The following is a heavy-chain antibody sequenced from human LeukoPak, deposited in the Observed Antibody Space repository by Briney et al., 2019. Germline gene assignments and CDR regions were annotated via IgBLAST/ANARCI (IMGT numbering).Heavy chain of an antibody. CDR2: IYYGGST. CDR1: GDSISSYY. D-gene: IGHD3-10*01. J-gene: IGHJ5*02. V-gene: IGHV4-59*08. CDR3: ARLHYNWFDR. Sequence: SETLSLACTVSGDSISSYYWSWIRQPPGKGLDWIGYIYYGGSTNYNPSLKSRVTISVDTSKNQFSLRLSSVTAADTAVYFCARLHYNWFDRWGQGTLVTVSS.